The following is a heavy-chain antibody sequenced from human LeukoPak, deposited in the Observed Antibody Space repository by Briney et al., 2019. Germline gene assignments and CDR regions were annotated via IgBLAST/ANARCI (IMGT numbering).Heavy chain of an antibody. J-gene: IGHJ4*02. Sequence: GGSLRLSXVASGFTFSSYWMSWVRQAPGKGLEWVANIKQDGSEKYYVDSVKGRFTISRDNAKNSLYLQMNSLRAEDTAVYYCARDCSSGWYPNYYFDYWGQGTLVTVSS. V-gene: IGHV3-7*01. D-gene: IGHD6-19*01. CDR2: IKQDGSEK. CDR1: GFTFSSYW. CDR3: ARDCSSGWYPNYYFDY.